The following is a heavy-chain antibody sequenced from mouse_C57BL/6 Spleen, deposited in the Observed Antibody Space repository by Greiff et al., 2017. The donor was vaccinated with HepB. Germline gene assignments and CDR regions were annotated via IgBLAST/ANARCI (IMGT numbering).Heavy chain of an antibody. CDR1: GFTFSDYG. V-gene: IGHV5-15*01. Sequence: EVKVVESGGGLVQPGGSLKLSCAASGFTFSDYGMAWVRQAPRKGPEWVAFISNLAYSIYYADTLTGRFTISRGNAKNTLYLEMSSLRSEDTAMYYCARQGDAMDYWGQGTSVTVSS. CDR2: ISNLAYSI. CDR3: ARQGDAMDY. J-gene: IGHJ4*01.